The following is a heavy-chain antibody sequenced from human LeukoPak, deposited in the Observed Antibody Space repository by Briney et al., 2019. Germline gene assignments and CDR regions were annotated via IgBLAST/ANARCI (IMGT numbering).Heavy chain of an antibody. V-gene: IGHV3-30*18. CDR2: ISYDGSNK. CDR3: AKEKEAHYYGMDV. CDR1: GFTFSSYG. J-gene: IGHJ6*02. Sequence: GRSLRLSCAASGFTFSSYGMHWVRQAPGKGLEWVAVISYDGSNKYYADSVKGRFTISRDNSKNTLYLQMNSLRAEDTAVYYCAKEKEAHYYGMDVWGQGTTVTVSS.